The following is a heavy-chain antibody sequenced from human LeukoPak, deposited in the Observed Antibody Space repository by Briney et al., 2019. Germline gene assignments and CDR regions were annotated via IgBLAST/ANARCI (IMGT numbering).Heavy chain of an antibody. D-gene: IGHD3-22*01. Sequence: ASVKVSCKASGYTFTSCGITWMREAPGQGLEWMGWISSYNGNTNYAQKFQGRVTMTTDTSTSTAYMELRSLRSDDTAVYYCARDSGFYYYDSSGYYPGAFDIWGQGTMVTVSS. CDR3: ARDSGFYYYDSSGYYPGAFDI. J-gene: IGHJ3*02. CDR2: ISSYNGNT. CDR1: GYTFTSCG. V-gene: IGHV1-18*01.